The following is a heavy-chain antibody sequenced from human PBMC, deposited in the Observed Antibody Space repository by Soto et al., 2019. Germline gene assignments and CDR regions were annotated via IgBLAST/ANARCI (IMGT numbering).Heavy chain of an antibody. D-gene: IGHD3-22*01. J-gene: IGHJ6*02. CDR3: ARDLIVDGPDNYAMDV. V-gene: IGHV1-2*02. CDR1: GYSLRGNY. Sequence: ASVKVSFMASGYSLRGNYIHWVRQTPGQGLEWMGWINPNSSGTVYAQKFQGRVTMTRDTSLTTVYMQLNRLTSDDSAVYYCARDLIVDGPDNYAMDVWGQGTTVTVSS. CDR2: INPNSSGT.